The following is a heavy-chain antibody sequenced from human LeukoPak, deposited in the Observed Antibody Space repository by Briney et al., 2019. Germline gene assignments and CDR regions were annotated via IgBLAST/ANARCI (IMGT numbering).Heavy chain of an antibody. J-gene: IGHJ5*02. V-gene: IGHV4-30-4*08. CDR3: ASARSRSPLNWFDP. D-gene: IGHD3-10*01. CDR2: IYYSGST. CDR1: GGSISSGDYY. Sequence: SETLSLTCTVSGGSISSGDYYWSWIHQPPGKGLEWIGYIYYSGSTYYNPSLKSRVTISVDTSKNQFSLKLSSVTAADTAVYYCASARSRSPLNWFDPWGQGTLVTVSS.